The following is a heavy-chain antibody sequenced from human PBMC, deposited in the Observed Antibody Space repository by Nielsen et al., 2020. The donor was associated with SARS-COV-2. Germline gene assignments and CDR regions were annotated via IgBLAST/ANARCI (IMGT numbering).Heavy chain of an antibody. CDR1: GFSFSSYA. Sequence: GESLKISCAASGFSFSSYAMSWVRQAPGKGLEWVSAISSVGDDTFYADSVKGRFTISRDNSKNTLYLQMNGLRADDTAVYYCAKDLAITIFGVGTPLPYGGMDVWGQGTTVTVSS. D-gene: IGHD3-3*01. V-gene: IGHV3-23*01. J-gene: IGHJ6*02. CDR2: ISSVGDDT. CDR3: AKDLAITIFGVGTPLPYGGMDV.